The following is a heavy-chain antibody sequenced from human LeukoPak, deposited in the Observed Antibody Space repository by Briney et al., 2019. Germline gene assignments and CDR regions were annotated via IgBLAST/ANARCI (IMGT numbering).Heavy chain of an antibody. D-gene: IGHD2-2*02. CDR2: INPNSGGT. CDR1: GYTFTGYY. Sequence: ASVKVSCKASGYTFTGYYMHWVRQAPGQGLEWKGWINPNSGGTNYAQKFQGRVTMTRDTSISTAYMELSRLRSDDTAVYYCARGVGYCSSTSCYNAFDIWGQGTMVTVSS. V-gene: IGHV1-2*02. J-gene: IGHJ3*02. CDR3: ARGVGYCSSTSCYNAFDI.